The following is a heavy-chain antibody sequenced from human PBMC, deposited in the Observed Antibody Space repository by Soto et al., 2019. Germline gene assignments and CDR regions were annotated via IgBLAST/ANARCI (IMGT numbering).Heavy chain of an antibody. D-gene: IGHD6-13*01. CDR1: GFSLSNARMG. J-gene: IGHJ4*02. V-gene: IGHV2-26*01. CDR2: IFSNDEK. CDR3: ARIQNRSSWYPFIPYYFDY. Sequence: QVTLKESGPVLVKPTETLTLTRTVSGFSLSNARMGVSWIRQPPGKALERLAHIFSNDEKSYSTSLKSRLTISKDTSKSQVVLTMTNMDPVDTATYYCARIQNRSSWYPFIPYYFDYWGQGTLVTVSS.